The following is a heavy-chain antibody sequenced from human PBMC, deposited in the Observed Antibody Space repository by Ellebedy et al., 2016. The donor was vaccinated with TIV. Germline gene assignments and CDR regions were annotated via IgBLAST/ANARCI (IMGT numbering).Heavy chain of an antibody. V-gene: IGHV4-4*07. CDR3: ARHYASGTYPLDH. CDR1: GGSISSYS. Sequence: MPSETLSLTCTVSGGSISSYSWSWIRQPAGKGLEWIGRIYTSGSTNYNPSLKSRVTMSVDTSKNQFSLKLSSVTAADTAVYYCARHYASGTYPLDHWGQGTLVTVSS. CDR2: IYTSGST. J-gene: IGHJ4*02. D-gene: IGHD3-10*01.